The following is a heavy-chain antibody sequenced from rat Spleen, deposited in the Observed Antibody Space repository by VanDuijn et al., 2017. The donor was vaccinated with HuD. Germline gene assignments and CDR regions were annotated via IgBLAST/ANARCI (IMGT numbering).Heavy chain of an antibody. CDR3: VRLLGAPDWYFDF. V-gene: IGHV5-25*01. J-gene: IGHJ1*01. D-gene: IGHD5-1*01. CDR2: ITAGGDDT. CDR1: GFTFSNFY. Sequence: EVQLAESGGGLVQPGRSMNLSCAASGFTFSNFYMAWVRQAPTKGLEWVASITAGGDDTYYRDSVKGRFTISRDNAKSTLYLQMDSLKSEDTATYYCVRLLGAPDWYFDFWGPGTMVTVSS.